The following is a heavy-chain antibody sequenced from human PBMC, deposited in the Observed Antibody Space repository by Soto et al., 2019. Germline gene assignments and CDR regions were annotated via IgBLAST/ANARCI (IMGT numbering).Heavy chain of an antibody. Sequence: QVQLQESGPGLVKPSETLSLTCTVSGGSMSSYSWSWIRQPPGKGLEWIGYIYYSGNTNYNPSLKGRVTIEVDTSDNQCSMKLRSVTAADTDVYYCARIYGDYDDSFDYWGQGTLGTVSS. CDR3: ARIYGDYDDSFDY. D-gene: IGHD4-17*01. CDR1: GGSMSSYS. J-gene: IGHJ4*02. CDR2: IYYSGNT. V-gene: IGHV4-59*01.